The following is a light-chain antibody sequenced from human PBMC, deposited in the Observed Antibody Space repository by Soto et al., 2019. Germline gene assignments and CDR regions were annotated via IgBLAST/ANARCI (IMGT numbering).Light chain of an antibody. CDR3: SSYTSSSTRV. CDR2: DVS. Sequence: QSALTKPASVSGSPGQSITLSCTGTSSDVGGYNYVSWYQQHPGKAPKLMMYDVSNRPSGVSNRFSGSKSGNTASLTISGLQAEDEADYYCSSYTSSSTRVFGGGTKVTVL. J-gene: IGLJ3*02. CDR1: SSDVGGYNY. V-gene: IGLV2-14*01.